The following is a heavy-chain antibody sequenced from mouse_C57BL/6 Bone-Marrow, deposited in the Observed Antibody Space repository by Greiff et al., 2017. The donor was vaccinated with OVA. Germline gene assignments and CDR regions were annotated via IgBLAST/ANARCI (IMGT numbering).Heavy chain of an antibody. CDR1: GFNITDYY. CDR2: IDPDDGDT. D-gene: IGHD2-3*01. CDR3: ARDGYYDDY. J-gene: IGHJ2*01. V-gene: IGHV14-2*01. Sequence: VQLQQSGAELVKPGASVKLSCTASGFNITDYYMHWVKQRTEQGLEWIGRIDPDDGDTKYDPKFQGKATITADTSSNTAYLQLSSLTSEDTAVYYCARDGYYDDYWGQGTTLTVSS.